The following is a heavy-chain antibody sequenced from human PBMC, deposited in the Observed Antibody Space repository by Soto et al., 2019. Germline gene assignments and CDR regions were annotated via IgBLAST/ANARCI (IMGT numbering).Heavy chain of an antibody. CDR1: GFTFSSYS. D-gene: IGHD3-9*01. V-gene: IGHV3-30-3*01. J-gene: IGHJ5*02. CDR2: ISYDGSNK. Sequence: GGSLRLSGAASGFTFSSYSMHWVRQAPGKGLEWVAVISYDGSNKYYADSVKGRFTISRDNSKNTLYLQMNSLRAEDTAVYYCARDTTRYFDWLSTNWFDPWGQGTLVTVSS. CDR3: ARDTTRYFDWLSTNWFDP.